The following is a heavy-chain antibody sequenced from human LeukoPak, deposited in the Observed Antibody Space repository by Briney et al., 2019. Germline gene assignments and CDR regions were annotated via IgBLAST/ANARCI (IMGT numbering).Heavy chain of an antibody. D-gene: IGHD4-17*01. CDR3: ARGVVDYGFDY. V-gene: IGHV3-33*01. CDR1: GFTLSSYG. CDR2: IWYDGSNK. J-gene: IGHJ4*02. Sequence: PGGSLRLSCAASGFTLSSYGMHWVGQAPGKGLEWVAVIWYDGSNKYYADSVKGRFTISRDNSKNTLYLQMNSLRAEDTAVYYCARGVVDYGFDYWAQGTLVTVSS.